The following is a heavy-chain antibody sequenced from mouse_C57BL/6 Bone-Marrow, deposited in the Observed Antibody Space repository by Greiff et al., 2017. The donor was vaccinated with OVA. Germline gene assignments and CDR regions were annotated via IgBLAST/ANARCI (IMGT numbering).Heavy chain of an antibody. D-gene: IGHD1-1*01. CDR1: GYTFTDYN. CDR3: ARRGFITTVVGWYFDV. CDR2: INPNNGDT. J-gene: IGHJ1*03. V-gene: IGHV1-22*01. Sequence: EVQLQQSGPELVKPGASVKMSCKASGYTFTDYNMHWVKQSHGKSLEWIGYINPNNGDTNYNGKFKGKATLTADKSSSTAYMQLSSLTSEDSAVYYCARRGFITTVVGWYFDVWGTGTTVTVSS.